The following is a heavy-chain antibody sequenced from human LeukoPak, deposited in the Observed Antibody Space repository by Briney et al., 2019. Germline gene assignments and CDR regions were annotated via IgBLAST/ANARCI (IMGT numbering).Heavy chain of an antibody. D-gene: IGHD3-22*01. CDR1: GFTFDDYA. CDR3: AKEYYYDSSGYYDY. J-gene: IGHJ4*02. V-gene: IGHV3-43*02. CDR2: ISGDGGST. Sequence: PGGSLRLSCAASGFTFDDYAMHWVRQAPGKGLEWVSLISGDGGSTYYADSVKGRFTISGDNSKNSLYLQMNSLRTEDTALYYCAKEYYYDSSGYYDYWGQGTLVTVSS.